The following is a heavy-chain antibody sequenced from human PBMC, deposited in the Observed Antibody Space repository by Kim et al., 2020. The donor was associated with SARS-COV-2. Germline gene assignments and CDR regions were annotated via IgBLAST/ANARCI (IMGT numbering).Heavy chain of an antibody. V-gene: IGHV1-69*13. CDR1: GGTFSSYA. CDR2: IIPIFGTA. CDR3: ATRLSSGWYGVGY. Sequence: SVKVSCKASGGTFSSYAISWVRQAPGQGLEWMGGIIPIFGTANYAQKFQGRVTITADESTSTAYMELSSLRSEDTAVYYCATRLSSGWYGVGYWGQGTLVTVSS. D-gene: IGHD6-19*01. J-gene: IGHJ4*02.